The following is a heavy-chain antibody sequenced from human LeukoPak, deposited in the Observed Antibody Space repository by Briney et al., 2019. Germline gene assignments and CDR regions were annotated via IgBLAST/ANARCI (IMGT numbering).Heavy chain of an antibody. Sequence: GRSLRLSCAASGFPLSRSAMSWVRQAPGKGLEWVSNISGSGSGGSTYYADSVKGRFTISRDNSKNTLYLQMNSLRAEDTAVFYCARDLPAWFHYDSSGLDYWGQGTLVTVSS. CDR1: GFPLSRSA. CDR3: ARDLPAWFHYDSSGLDY. J-gene: IGHJ4*02. V-gene: IGHV3-23*01. D-gene: IGHD3-22*01. CDR2: ISGSGSGGST.